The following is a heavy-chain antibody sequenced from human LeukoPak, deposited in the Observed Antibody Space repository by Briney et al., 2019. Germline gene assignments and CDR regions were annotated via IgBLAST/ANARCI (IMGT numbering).Heavy chain of an antibody. D-gene: IGHD5-12*01. J-gene: IGHJ5*02. V-gene: IGHV1-46*01. CDR1: GYTFTSYY. Sequence: GASVRVSCKASGYTFTSYYIHWVRQAPGQGLEWMGIINPNGDRTRYAEKFQGRVTMTRDMSTTTVYMDLSSLRSDDTAVYYCARDRASLVATHWFDPWGQGTLVTVSS. CDR3: ARDRASLVATHWFDP. CDR2: INPNGDRT.